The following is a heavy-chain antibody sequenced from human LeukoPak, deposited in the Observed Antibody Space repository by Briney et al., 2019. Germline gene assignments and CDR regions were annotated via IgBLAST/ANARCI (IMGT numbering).Heavy chain of an antibody. CDR1: GYSFINYW. CDR3: ARWGTVTRFVVDY. Sequence: GKSLKISCKGSGYSFINYWIGWVRQMPGKGLEWVGIIYPGNSDTRYSPSFQGQVTISADKSITTAYLQWRSLKASDTAMYYCARWGTVTRFVVDYWGQGTLVTVSS. D-gene: IGHD4-17*01. V-gene: IGHV5-51*01. CDR2: IYPGNSDT. J-gene: IGHJ4*02.